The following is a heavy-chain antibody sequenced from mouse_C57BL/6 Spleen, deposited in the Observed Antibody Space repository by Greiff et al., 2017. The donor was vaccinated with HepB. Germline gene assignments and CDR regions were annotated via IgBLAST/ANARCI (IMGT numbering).Heavy chain of an antibody. CDR2: INPGSGGT. CDR1: GYAFTNYL. J-gene: IGHJ3*01. D-gene: IGHD1-1*01. V-gene: IGHV1-54*01. Sequence: VQLQQSGAELVRPGTSVQVSCKASGYAFTNYLIEWVKQRPGQGLEWIGVINPGSGGTNYNETFKGKATLTADKSSSTAYMQLSSLTSEDSAVYFCASGHYYGSSYEGFFAYWGEVTLVAVSA. CDR3: ASGHYYGSSYEGFFAY.